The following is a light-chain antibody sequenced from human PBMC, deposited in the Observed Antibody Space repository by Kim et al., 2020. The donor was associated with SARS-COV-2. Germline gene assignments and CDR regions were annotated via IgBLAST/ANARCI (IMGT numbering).Light chain of an antibody. V-gene: IGKV3-11*01. Sequence: SPGERATLSCRASQSVSSYLAWYQQKPGQAPRLLIYDASNRATGIPARFSGSGSGTDFTLTISSLEPEDFAVYYCQQRSNWPPETFGPGTKVDIK. CDR2: DAS. CDR3: QQRSNWPPET. J-gene: IGKJ3*01. CDR1: QSVSSY.